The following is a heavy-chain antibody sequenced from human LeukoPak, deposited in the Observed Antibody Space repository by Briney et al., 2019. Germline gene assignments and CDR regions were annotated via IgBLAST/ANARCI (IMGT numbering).Heavy chain of an antibody. V-gene: IGHV1-69*05. CDR3: ARGRYRWNREGYYYYYMDV. D-gene: IGHD1-1*01. CDR2: IIPIFGTA. Sequence: GASVKVSCKASGGTFSSYAISWVRQAPGQGLEWMGGIIPIFGTANYAQKCQGRVTITTDESKRTAYMELRSLRSEDTAVYYCARGRYRWNREGYYYYYMDVWGKGTTVTVSS. CDR1: GGTFSSYA. J-gene: IGHJ6*03.